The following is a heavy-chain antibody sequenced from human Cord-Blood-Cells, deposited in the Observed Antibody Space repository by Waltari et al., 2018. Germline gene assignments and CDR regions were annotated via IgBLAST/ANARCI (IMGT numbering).Heavy chain of an antibody. J-gene: IGHJ4*02. V-gene: IGHV4-34*01. CDR2: INHSGST. D-gene: IGHD6-13*01. Sequence: QVQLQQWGAGLLKPSETLSLTCAVYGGSCSGYYWSWIRQPPGKGLEWIGEINHSGSTNYNPSLKSRVTISVDTSKNQFSLKLSSVTAADTAVYYCARSPGSWYYFDYWGQGTLVTVSS. CDR3: ARSPGSWYYFDY. CDR1: GGSCSGYY.